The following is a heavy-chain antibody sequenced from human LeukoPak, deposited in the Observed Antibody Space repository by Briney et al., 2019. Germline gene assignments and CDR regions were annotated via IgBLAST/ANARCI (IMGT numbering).Heavy chain of an antibody. CDR2: IDHRGST. Sequence: PSETLSLTCAGYDGSFSGFYWSWIRQPPGKGLEWIGEIDHRGSTNYNPSLKSRVTISVDTSKNHFSLKLSSVTAADTAVYYCARLSKGFYYYGMDVWGQGTTVTASS. CDR3: ARLSKGFYYYGMDV. CDR1: DGSFSGFY. J-gene: IGHJ6*02. V-gene: IGHV4-34*01.